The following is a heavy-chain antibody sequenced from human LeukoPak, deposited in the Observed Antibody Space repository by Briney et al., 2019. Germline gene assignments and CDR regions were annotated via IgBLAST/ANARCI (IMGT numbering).Heavy chain of an antibody. J-gene: IGHJ6*03. Sequence: QPGGSLRLSCAASGFTFSSYAMHWVRQAPGKGLEWVAVISYDGSNKYYADSVKGRFTISRDNVKNLLYLRMNSLRVEDTSVYYCARDRFDDSDRIGYYPYYYMDVWGRGTTVTVSS. CDR3: ARDRFDDSDRIGYYPYYYMDV. CDR2: ISYDGSNK. D-gene: IGHD3-10*01. CDR1: GFTFSSYA. V-gene: IGHV3-30-3*01.